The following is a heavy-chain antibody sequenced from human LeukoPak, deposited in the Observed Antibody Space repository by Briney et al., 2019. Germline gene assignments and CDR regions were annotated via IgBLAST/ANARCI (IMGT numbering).Heavy chain of an antibody. J-gene: IGHJ4*02. CDR2: INPSGGST. Sequence: ASVKVSCKASGYTFTSYGISWVRQARGQGIEWMGIINPSGGSTIYAQKFQGRVTMTRDTSTSTVYMELSSLRSEDTAVYYCARGAWELLDWGQGTLVTVSS. D-gene: IGHD1-26*01. CDR3: ARGAWELLD. V-gene: IGHV1-46*01. CDR1: GYTFTSYG.